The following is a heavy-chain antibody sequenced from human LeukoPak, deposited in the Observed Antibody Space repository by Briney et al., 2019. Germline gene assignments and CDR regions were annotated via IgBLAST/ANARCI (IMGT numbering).Heavy chain of an antibody. J-gene: IGHJ4*02. CDR3: ARRIVVVPAARRSHFDY. CDR2: INHSGST. D-gene: IGHD2-2*01. Sequence: SETLSLTCAVYGGSFSGYYWSWIRQPPGKGLEWIGEINHSGSTNYNPSLKSRVTVSVDTSKNQFSLKLSSVTAADTAVYYCARRIVVVPAARRSHFDYWGQGTLVTVSS. V-gene: IGHV4-34*01. CDR1: GGSFSGYY.